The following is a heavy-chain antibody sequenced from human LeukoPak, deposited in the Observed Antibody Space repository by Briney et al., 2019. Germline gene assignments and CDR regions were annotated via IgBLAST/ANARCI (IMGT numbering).Heavy chain of an antibody. V-gene: IGHV4-34*01. CDR2: INHSGST. CDR1: GGSFSGYY. Sequence: PSETLSLTCAVYGGSFSGYYWSWIRQPPGKGLEWIGEINHSGSTNYNPSLKSRVTISVDTSKNQFSLKLSSVTAADTAVYYCASGRTRNYYSSGSSFDYWGQGTLVTVSS. CDR3: ASGRTRNYYSSGSSFDY. D-gene: IGHD3-10*01. J-gene: IGHJ4*02.